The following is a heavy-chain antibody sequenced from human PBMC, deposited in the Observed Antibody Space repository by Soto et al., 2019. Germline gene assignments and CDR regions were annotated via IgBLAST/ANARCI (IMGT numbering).Heavy chain of an antibody. V-gene: IGHV5-51*01. J-gene: IGHJ6*02. Sequence: GESLKISCKSYGYSFTTYWIAWVRQMPGKCLEWMGSIHPGESDTRYSPSFQGQVTISADRSITTAYLQWSSLKASDTAMYYCARHEATYYNFYGMDVWGQGTTVTVSS. CDR3: ARHEATYYNFYGMDV. CDR2: IHPGESDT. CDR1: GYSFTTYW.